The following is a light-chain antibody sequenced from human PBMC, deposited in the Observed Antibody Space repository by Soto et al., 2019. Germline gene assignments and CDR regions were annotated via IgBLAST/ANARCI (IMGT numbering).Light chain of an antibody. CDR1: SSNIGAGYD. CDR2: GTS. Sequence: QSVLTQPPSVSGAPGQRVTISCTGSSSNIGAGYDVHWYQQLPGTAPKLLIYGTSNRPSGVPDRFSGSKSGTSASLAITGLQAEDEADYYCQSYDSSRSVVFGGGTQLTVL. CDR3: QSYDSSRSVV. V-gene: IGLV1-40*01. J-gene: IGLJ2*01.